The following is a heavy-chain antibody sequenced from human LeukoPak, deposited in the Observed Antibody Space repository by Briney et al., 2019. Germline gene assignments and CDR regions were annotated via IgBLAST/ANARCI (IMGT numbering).Heavy chain of an antibody. CDR2: IYYSGST. V-gene: IGHV4-31*03. CDR3: ARDSGYECWYFDL. J-gene: IGHJ2*01. Sequence: SETLSLTCTVSGGSISSGGYYWSWIRQHPGKGPEWIGYIYYSGSTYYNPSLKSRVTISVDTSKNQFSLKLSSVTAADTAVYYCARDSGYECWYFDLWGRGTLVTVSS. D-gene: IGHD5-12*01. CDR1: GGSISSGGYY.